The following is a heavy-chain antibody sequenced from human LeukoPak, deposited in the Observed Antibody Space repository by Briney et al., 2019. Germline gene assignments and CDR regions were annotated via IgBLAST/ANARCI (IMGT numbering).Heavy chain of an antibody. CDR3: ASLPETTVVTPY. CDR1: GGTFSSYA. Sequence: SVKVSCKASGGTFSSYAISWVRQAPGQGLEWMGGIIPIFGTANYAQKFQGRVTITRDTSASTAYMELSSLRSEDTAVYYCASLPETTVVTPYWGQGTLVAVSS. D-gene: IGHD4-23*01. CDR2: IIPIFGTA. V-gene: IGHV1-69*05. J-gene: IGHJ4*02.